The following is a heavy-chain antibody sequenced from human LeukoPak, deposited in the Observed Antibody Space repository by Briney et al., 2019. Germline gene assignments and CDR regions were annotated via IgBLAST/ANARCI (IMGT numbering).Heavy chain of an antibody. CDR1: GYTFTGYY. D-gene: IGHD2-15*01. CDR2: INPNSGGT. J-gene: IGHJ4*02. CDR3: ARGGSEMYYFDY. Sequence: ASVKVSCKASGYTFTGYYMHWVRQAPGQGLEWMGRINPNSGGTNYAQKFQGRVTMTRDTSNSTAYMELSRLRSDDTAVYYCARGGSEMYYFDYWGQGTLVTVSS. V-gene: IGHV1-2*06.